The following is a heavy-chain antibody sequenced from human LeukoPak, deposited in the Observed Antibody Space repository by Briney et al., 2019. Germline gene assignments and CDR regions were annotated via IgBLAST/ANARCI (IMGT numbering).Heavy chain of an antibody. J-gene: IGHJ4*02. V-gene: IGHV3-30*18. CDR2: ISYAEDKK. CDR3: AKPLLPSDDGECFDY. D-gene: IGHD3-10*01. CDR1: GFTFTRYG. Sequence: GGSLRLSCFASGFTFTRYGMHWVRQAPGKGLEWMAFISYAEDKKYYADSVKGRFTISRDTSKNTLYLQMDRLRAEDTAVYYCAKPLLPSDDGECFDYWGQGTLVTVSS.